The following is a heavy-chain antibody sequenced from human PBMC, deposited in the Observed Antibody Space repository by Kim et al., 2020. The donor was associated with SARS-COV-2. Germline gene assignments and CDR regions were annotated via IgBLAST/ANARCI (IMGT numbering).Heavy chain of an antibody. CDR1: GFIFSNYA. CDR3: AKVNVLMVSVLYYYVLDV. Sequence: GGSLRLSCAASGFIFSNYAMSWVRQAPGKGLEWVSAIVGSGDATHYADSVKGRFTISRDNSKNTLYLQMDSLRAEDTAIYYCAKVNVLMVSVLYYYVLDVWGQGTTVTVSS. D-gene: IGHD2-8*01. J-gene: IGHJ6*02. CDR2: IVGSGDAT. V-gene: IGHV3-23*01.